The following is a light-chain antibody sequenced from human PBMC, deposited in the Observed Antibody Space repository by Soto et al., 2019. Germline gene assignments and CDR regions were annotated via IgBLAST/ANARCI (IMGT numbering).Light chain of an antibody. CDR1: QSIATY. V-gene: IGKV3-11*01. J-gene: IGKJ4*01. Sequence: EIVLTQSPATLSLSPGERATLSCRALQSIATYLAWYQQKPGQAPRLLIYEASNRATGIPARFRGSGSGTDFTRTISSHEPEDFAVYYCQQRINFLTFGGGTKVQIK. CDR3: QQRINFLT. CDR2: EAS.